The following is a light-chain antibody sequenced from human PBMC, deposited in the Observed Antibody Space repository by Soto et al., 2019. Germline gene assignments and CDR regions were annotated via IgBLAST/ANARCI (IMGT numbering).Light chain of an antibody. V-gene: IGKV1-5*03. CDR2: KAS. Sequence: QMTQSPSTLSASVGDRVTITCRASQSISSWLAWYQQKPGKAPKLLIYKASSLESGVPSRFSGSGSGTEFTLTISSLQPDDFATYYCQQYNSYWTFGQGTQVEIK. CDR1: QSISSW. CDR3: QQYNSYWT. J-gene: IGKJ1*01.